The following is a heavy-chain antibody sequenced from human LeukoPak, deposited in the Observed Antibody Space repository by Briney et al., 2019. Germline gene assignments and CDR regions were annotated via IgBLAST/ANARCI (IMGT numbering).Heavy chain of an antibody. J-gene: IGHJ4*02. Sequence: SETLSLTCAVSGYSISSDNYWVWIRQPPGQGLEWTGGIYHSGSTYYNPSLKSRVTMSVDTSKNQFSLKLSSVTAADTAVYYWARAPRDSSSSNYMRRFDYWGQGTLVTVSS. D-gene: IGHD3-22*01. CDR1: GYSISSDNY. V-gene: IGHV4-38-2*01. CDR3: ARAPRDSSSSNYMRRFDY. CDR2: IYHSGST.